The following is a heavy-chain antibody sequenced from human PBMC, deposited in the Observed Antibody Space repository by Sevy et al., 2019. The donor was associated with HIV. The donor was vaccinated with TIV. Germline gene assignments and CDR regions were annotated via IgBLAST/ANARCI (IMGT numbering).Heavy chain of an antibody. CDR3: AGAGMSVDGTYWYLDL. CDR1: GGSISSYY. Sequence: SETLSLTCTVSGGSISSYYWNWIRQSPEKGLEWIGYIYYTGSTNYNPSLKSQVTISVDTSKNQFSLKLSSVTAADTAVYFCAGAGMSVDGTYWYLDLWGRGTLVTVSS. J-gene: IGHJ2*01. V-gene: IGHV4-59*01. CDR2: IYYTGST. D-gene: IGHD6-19*01.